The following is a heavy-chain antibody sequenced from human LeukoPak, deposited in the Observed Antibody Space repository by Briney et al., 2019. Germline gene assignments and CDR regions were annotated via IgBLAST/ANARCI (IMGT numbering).Heavy chain of an antibody. CDR3: AKDRTPLVGATNY. CDR1: GFTFSSYA. CDR2: ISGSGGST. Sequence: PGGSLRLSCAASGFTFSSYAMSWVRQAPGRGLEWVSAISGSGGSTYYADSVRGRFTISRDNSKNTLYLQMNSLRAEDTAVYYCAKDRTPLVGATNYWGQGTLVTVSS. V-gene: IGHV3-23*01. J-gene: IGHJ4*02. D-gene: IGHD1-26*01.